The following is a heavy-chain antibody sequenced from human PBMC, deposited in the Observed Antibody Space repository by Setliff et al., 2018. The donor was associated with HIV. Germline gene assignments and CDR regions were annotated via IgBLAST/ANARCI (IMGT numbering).Heavy chain of an antibody. V-gene: IGHV4-61*02. CDR2: IYSSGIT. J-gene: IGHJ4*02. Sequence: PSETLSLTCTVSGGSISSGSYFWNWIRQPAGKGLEWIGRIYSSGITNYNPSLKSRLTISLDTSKNQFSLQVTSVTAADTAVYYCARDPYCPNTCYEDFTFDSWGQGTLVTSPQ. D-gene: IGHD2-8*01. CDR3: ARDPYCPNTCYEDFTFDS. CDR1: GGSISSGSYF.